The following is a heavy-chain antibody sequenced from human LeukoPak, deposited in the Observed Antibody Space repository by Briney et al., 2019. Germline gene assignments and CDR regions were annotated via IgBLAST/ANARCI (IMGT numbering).Heavy chain of an antibody. V-gene: IGHV6-1*01. CDR2: TYYRSKWYN. J-gene: IGHJ4*02. CDR3: ARAPGIGQPARYYFDY. Sequence: SQTLSLTCAISGDSVSSNSAAWNWIRQSPSRGLEWLGRTYYRSKWYNDYAVSVKSRITINPDTSKNQFSLQLNSVTPEDTAVYYCARAPGIGQPARYYFDYWGQGTLVTVSS. CDR1: GDSVSSNSAA. D-gene: IGHD1-14*01.